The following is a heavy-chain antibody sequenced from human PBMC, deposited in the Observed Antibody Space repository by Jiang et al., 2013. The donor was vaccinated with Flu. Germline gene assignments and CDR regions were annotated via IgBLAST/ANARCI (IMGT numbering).Heavy chain of an antibody. D-gene: IGHD3-16*01. Sequence: SYWIGWVRQMPGKGLEWMGIIYPGDSDTRYSPSFQGQVTISADKSISTAYLQWSSLKASDTAMYYCATRYDYVWDYAFDIWGQGTMVTVSS. CDR3: ATRYDYVWDYAFDI. V-gene: IGHV5-51*01. CDR1: SYW. CDR2: IYPGDSDT. J-gene: IGHJ3*02.